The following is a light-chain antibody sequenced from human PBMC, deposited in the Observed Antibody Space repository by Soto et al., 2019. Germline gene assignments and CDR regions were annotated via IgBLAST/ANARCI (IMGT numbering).Light chain of an antibody. V-gene: IGKV3D-20*01. Sequence: IVLTQSPATLSLSPGERATLSCGASQSVSGSYLAWYQQKPGLAPRLLIYDASSRATGIPDRFSGSGSGTDFTLTISRLEPEDFAVYYCQQYVSSPFTFGPGTKVDIK. CDR1: QSVSGSY. CDR3: QQYVSSPFT. CDR2: DAS. J-gene: IGKJ3*01.